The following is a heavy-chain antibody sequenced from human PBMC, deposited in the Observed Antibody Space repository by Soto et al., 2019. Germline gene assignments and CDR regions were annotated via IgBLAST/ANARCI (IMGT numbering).Heavy chain of an antibody. CDR1: GGSISSGGYY. CDR2: IYYSGST. Sequence: SETLSLTCTVSGGSISSGGYYWSWIRQHPGKGLEWIGYIYYSGSTYYNPSLKSRVTISVDTSKNQFSLKLSSVTAADTAVYYCARCIAAAGTLYYYYGMDVWGQGTTVTVSS. J-gene: IGHJ6*02. CDR3: ARCIAAAGTLYYYYGMDV. V-gene: IGHV4-31*03. D-gene: IGHD6-13*01.